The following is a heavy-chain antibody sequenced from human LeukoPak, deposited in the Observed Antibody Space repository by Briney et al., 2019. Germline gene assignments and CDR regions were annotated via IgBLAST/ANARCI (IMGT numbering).Heavy chain of an antibody. CDR1: GGTFGSYA. D-gene: IGHD3-10*01. CDR3: ARDGDYYGSGSYRSHFDY. CDR2: IIPTFGTA. J-gene: IGHJ4*02. Sequence: SVKVSCKASGGTFGSYAISWVRQAPGQGLEWMGGIIPTFGTANYAQKFQGRVTITADESTSTAYMELSSLRSEDTAVYYCARDGDYYGSGSYRSHFDYWGQGTLVTVSS. V-gene: IGHV1-69*13.